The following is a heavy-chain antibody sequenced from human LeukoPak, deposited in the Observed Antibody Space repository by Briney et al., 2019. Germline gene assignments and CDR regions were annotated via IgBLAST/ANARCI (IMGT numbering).Heavy chain of an antibody. V-gene: IGHV3-48*01. CDR3: ARDCSTVTTFFDY. D-gene: IGHD4-17*01. CDR2: ITGGSTTI. CDR1: GFTFRSYN. Sequence: GGSLRLSCAASGFTFRSYNMNWVRQAPGKGLEWVSYITGGSTTIYYADSVKGRLTISRDNAKNSLYLQMNSLRAEDTAVYYCARDCSTVTTFFDYWGQGTLVTVSS. J-gene: IGHJ4*02.